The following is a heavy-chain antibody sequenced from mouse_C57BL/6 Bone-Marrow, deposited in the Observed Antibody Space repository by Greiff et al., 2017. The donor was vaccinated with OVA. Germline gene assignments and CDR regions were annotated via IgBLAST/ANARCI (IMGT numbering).Heavy chain of an antibody. J-gene: IGHJ1*03. CDR1: GYSITSGYY. Sequence: EVQLQQSGPGLVKPSQSLSLTCSVTGYSITSGYYWNWIRQFPGNNLEWMGYISYDGSNNYNPSLKNRISITRDTSKNQFFLKLNSVTTEDTATYYCARVMGRYFDVWGTGTTVTVSS. V-gene: IGHV3-6*01. D-gene: IGHD4-1*01. CDR2: ISYDGSN. CDR3: ARVMGRYFDV.